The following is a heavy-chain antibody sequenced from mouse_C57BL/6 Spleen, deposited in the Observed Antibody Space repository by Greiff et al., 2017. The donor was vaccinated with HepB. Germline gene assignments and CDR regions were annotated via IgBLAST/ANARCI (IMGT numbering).Heavy chain of an antibody. V-gene: IGHV5-17*01. CDR3: ATELWFAY. J-gene: IGHJ3*01. CDR1: GFTFSDYG. Sequence: EVKLVESGGGLVKPGGSLKLSCAASGFTFSDYGMHWVRQAPEKGLEWVAYISSGSSTIYYADTVKGRFTISRDNAKNTLFLQMTSLRSEDTAMYYCATELWFAYWGQGTLVTVSA. CDR2: ISSGSSTI.